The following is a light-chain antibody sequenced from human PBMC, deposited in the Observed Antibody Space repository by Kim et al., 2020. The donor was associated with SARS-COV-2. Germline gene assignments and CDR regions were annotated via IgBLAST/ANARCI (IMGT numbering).Light chain of an antibody. CDR1: QSISSN. CDR3: QHYNKWPLT. V-gene: IGKV3-15*01. CDR2: GAS. Sequence: EIVMTQSPATLSVSPGGRATLSCWASQSISSNLAWYQQKPGRAPRLLIYGASTRATGIPARFSGSGSGTEFTLTISGLQSEDFAVYYCQHYNKWPLTFAGGTKVDIK. J-gene: IGKJ4*01.